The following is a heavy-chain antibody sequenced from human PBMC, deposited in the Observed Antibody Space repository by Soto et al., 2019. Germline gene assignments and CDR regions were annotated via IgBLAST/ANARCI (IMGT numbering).Heavy chain of an antibody. D-gene: IGHD3-3*01. CDR2: IIPIFGTA. CDR1: GGTFSSYA. Sequence: AASVKVSCKASGGTFSSYAISWVRQAPGQGLEWMGGIIPIFGTANYAQKFQGRVTITADESTSTAYMELSSLRSEDTAVYYCASRFLESLPQLSYYFYYYGMDVWGQGTTVTVSS. J-gene: IGHJ6*02. V-gene: IGHV1-69*13. CDR3: ASRFLESLPQLSYYFYYYGMDV.